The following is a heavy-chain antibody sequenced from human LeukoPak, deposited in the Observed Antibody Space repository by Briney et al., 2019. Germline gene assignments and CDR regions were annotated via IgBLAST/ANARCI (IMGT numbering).Heavy chain of an antibody. D-gene: IGHD1-26*01. CDR2: IYHSGST. CDR1: GGSISSGGYS. Sequence: SQTLSLTCAVSGGSISSGGYSWSWLRQPPGKGLEWIGYIYHSGSTYYNPSLKSRVTISVDRSKNQFSLKLSSVTAADTAVYYCARGEDYFDYWGQGTLVTVSS. J-gene: IGHJ4*02. V-gene: IGHV4-30-2*01. CDR3: ARGEDYFDY.